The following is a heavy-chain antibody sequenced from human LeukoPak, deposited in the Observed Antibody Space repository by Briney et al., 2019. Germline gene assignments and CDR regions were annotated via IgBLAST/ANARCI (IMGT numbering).Heavy chain of an antibody. CDR2: IYYSGST. CDR3: ARGLAVGAGGAFFDY. CDR1: GGSISSYY. J-gene: IGHJ4*02. D-gene: IGHD6-19*01. V-gene: IGHV4-59*12. Sequence: TSETLSLTCTVSGGSISSYYWSWIRQPPGKGLEWIGYIYYSGSTNYNPSLKSRVTISVDKSKNQFSLKLSSVTAADTAVYYCARGLAVGAGGAFFDYWGQGTLVTVSS.